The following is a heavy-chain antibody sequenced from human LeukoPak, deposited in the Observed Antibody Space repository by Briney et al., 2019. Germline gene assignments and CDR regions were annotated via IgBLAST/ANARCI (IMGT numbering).Heavy chain of an antibody. CDR3: ARGGSYLSAFDI. CDR1: GFTFDDYG. J-gene: IGHJ3*02. Sequence: GGSLRLSCAASGFTFDDYGMSWVRQAPGKGLEWVSIIYSGGSTFYADSVKGRFTISRDNSKNTLYLQMNSLRAEDTAVYYCARGGSYLSAFDIWGQGTMVTVSS. D-gene: IGHD1-26*01. CDR2: IYSGGST. V-gene: IGHV3-53*01.